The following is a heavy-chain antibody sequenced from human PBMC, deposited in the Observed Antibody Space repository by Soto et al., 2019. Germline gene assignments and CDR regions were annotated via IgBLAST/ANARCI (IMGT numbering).Heavy chain of an antibody. D-gene: IGHD3-16*01. J-gene: IGHJ6*02. Sequence: ASVKVSCKASRYTFTSYDINWVRQATGQGLEWMGWMNPNSGNTGYAQKFQGRITMTRNTSINTAYMELSSLRSDDTAVYYCARGQEVWWNAGPLGLNALDVWGQGTTVTVS. CDR1: RYTFTSYD. CDR3: ARGQEVWWNAGPLGLNALDV. CDR2: MNPNSGNT. V-gene: IGHV1-8*01.